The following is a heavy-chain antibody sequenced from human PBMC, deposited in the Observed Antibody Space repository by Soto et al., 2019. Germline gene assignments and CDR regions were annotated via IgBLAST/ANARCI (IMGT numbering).Heavy chain of an antibody. V-gene: IGHV4-4*02. J-gene: IGHJ4*02. CDR1: GGSISSTNW. CDR3: ARSLRRGPPFDY. D-gene: IGHD3-10*01. Sequence: PSETLSLTCVVSGGSISSTNWWTWVRQTPGKGLEWIGEVYHTGSTKYNPSLKNRVTISVDKSNNQFSLNLKSVTAADTAVYYCARSLRRGPPFDYWGQGTLVTVSS. CDR2: VYHTGST.